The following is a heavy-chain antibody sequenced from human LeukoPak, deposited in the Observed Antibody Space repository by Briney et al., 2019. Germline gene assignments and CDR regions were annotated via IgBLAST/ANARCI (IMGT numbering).Heavy chain of an antibody. J-gene: IGHJ5*02. D-gene: IGHD5-18*01. V-gene: IGHV3-33*08. CDR1: GFTFSSYG. CDR3: ARDLIAYSSSWFDP. CDR2: IWYDGSNK. Sequence: GGSLRLSCAASGFTFSSYGMHWVRQAPGKGLEWVAVIWYDGSNKYYADSVKGRFTISRDNSKNTLYLQMNSLRAEDTAVYYCARDLIAYSSSWFDPWGQGTLVTVSS.